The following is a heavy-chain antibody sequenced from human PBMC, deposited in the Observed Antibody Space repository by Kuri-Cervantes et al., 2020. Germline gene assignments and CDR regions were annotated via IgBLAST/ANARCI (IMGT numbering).Heavy chain of an antibody. CDR1: GFTFSSYW. V-gene: IGHV3-7*01. CDR2: IKQDGSEK. CDR3: ARGSGGTTRSALPVLS. Sequence: GGSLRLSCAASGFTFSSYWMSWVRQAPGKGLEWVANIKQDGSEKYYVDSVKGRFTISRDNAKNSLYLQMNSLRAGDTAVYYCARGSGGTTRSALPVLSWGQGTLVTVSS. J-gene: IGHJ5*02. D-gene: IGHD2-15*01.